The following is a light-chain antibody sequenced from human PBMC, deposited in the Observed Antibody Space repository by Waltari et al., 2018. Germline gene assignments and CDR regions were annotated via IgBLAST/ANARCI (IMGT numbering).Light chain of an antibody. V-gene: IGLV2-8*01. CDR2: EVS. J-gene: IGLJ2*01. CDR3: SSYAGSNNVV. Sequence: QSALTQPPSASGSPGQSVTISCPGTSSDVGAYNYVSWYQQHPGKAPKPMIFEVSNRPSGVPDRFSGSKSGNTASLTVSGLQAEDEADYYCSSYAGSNNVVFGGGTKLTVL. CDR1: SSDVGAYNY.